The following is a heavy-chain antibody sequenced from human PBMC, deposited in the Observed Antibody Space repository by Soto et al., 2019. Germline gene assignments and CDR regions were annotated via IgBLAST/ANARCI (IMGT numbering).Heavy chain of an antibody. D-gene: IGHD1-7*01. V-gene: IGHV3-64*01. CDR2: ISSNGGTT. J-gene: IGHJ4*02. CDR3: VRRVSGNYDY. CDR1: GFTFSRYD. Sequence: EVQLAESGGGMVQPGGSLRLSCVASGFTFSRYDMHWVRQAPGKGLEYVSSISSNGGTTYYGNSVKGRFTISRDNSKNTLYLQMRSLRAEDMAVYYCVRRVSGNYDYWGQGTLVTVSS.